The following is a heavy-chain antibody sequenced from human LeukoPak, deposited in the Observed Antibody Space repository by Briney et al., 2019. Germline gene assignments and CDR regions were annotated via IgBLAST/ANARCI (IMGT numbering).Heavy chain of an antibody. CDR2: ISGSGSST. CDR1: GFTFSSYA. Sequence: GGSLRLSCAASGFTFSSYAMSWVRQAPGKGLGWVSIISGSGSSTYYADSVKGRFSISRDKSKNTKNTLYLQMNSLRVEDTAVYYCAKSFYSSSWELNYFDYWGQGTRVTVSS. V-gene: IGHV3-23*01. D-gene: IGHD6-13*01. CDR3: AKSFYSSSWELNYFDY. J-gene: IGHJ4*02.